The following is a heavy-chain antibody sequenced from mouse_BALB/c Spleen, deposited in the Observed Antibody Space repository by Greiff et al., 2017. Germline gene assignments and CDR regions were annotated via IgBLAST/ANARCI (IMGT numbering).Heavy chain of an antibody. CDR2: IYPSDSYT. CDR1: GYTFTSYW. J-gene: IGHJ2*01. D-gene: IGHD2-1*01. Sequence: QVQLQQPGAELVRPGASVKLSCKASGYTFTSYWINWVKQRPGQGLEWIGNIYPSDSYTNYNQKFKDKATLTVDKSSSTAYMQLSSPTSEDSAVYYCTKSYGNYLYFDYWGQGTTLTVSS. CDR3: TKSYGNYLYFDY. V-gene: IGHV1-69*02.